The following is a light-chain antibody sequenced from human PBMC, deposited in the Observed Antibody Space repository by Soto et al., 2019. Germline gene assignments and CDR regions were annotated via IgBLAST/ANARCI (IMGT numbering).Light chain of an antibody. CDR1: QSVGTN. Sequence: MTQSPSSLSVSPGERATLSCRASQSVGTNLAWYQQKPGQAPRLVIYYTSTRATGIPARFSASGSGTEFTLTISSLQSEDCAVYYCQQYSHWLTTFGQGTKLEIK. V-gene: IGKV3-15*01. CDR3: QQYSHWLTT. CDR2: YTS. J-gene: IGKJ2*01.